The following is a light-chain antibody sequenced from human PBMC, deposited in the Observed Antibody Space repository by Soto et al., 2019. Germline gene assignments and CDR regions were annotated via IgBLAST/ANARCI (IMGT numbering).Light chain of an antibody. J-gene: IGKJ5*01. CDR2: DAS. CDR3: QQYGSSPPIT. V-gene: IGKV3-20*01. Sequence: EFGLTQSQVTLSLSPCERATLSCSASQTVRNNYLAWYQQKPGQAPRLLIYDASSRAPGIPDRFSGGGSGTDFTLTISRLEPEDFAVYYCQQYGSSPPITFGQGTRLETK. CDR1: QTVRNNY.